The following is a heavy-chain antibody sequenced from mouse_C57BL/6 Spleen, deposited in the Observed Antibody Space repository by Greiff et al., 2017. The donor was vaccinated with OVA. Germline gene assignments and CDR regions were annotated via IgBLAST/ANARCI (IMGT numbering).Heavy chain of an antibody. CDR1: GYSITSGYY. D-gene: IGHD3-2*02. J-gene: IGHJ2*01. V-gene: IGHV3-6*01. Sequence: EVKLQESGPGLVKPSQSLSLTCSVTGYSITSGYYWNWIRQFPGNKLEWMGYISYDGSNNYNPSLKNRISITRDTSKNQFFLKLNSVTTEDTATYYCARDRGWYFDYWGQGTTLTVSS. CDR2: ISYDGSN. CDR3: ARDRGWYFDY.